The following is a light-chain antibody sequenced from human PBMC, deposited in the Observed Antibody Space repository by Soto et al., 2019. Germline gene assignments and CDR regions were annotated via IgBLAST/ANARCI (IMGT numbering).Light chain of an antibody. Sequence: EVLMTQSPDTLYVSPGERVTHSCRASQSVSDKLAWYQQKPGQGPRLLVYRASTRTLGIPARFSGSESGTEFTLTISSLQSEDFAIYYCQQYNTWPITFGQGTRLEIK. V-gene: IGKV3-15*01. CDR2: RAS. CDR1: QSVSDK. J-gene: IGKJ5*01. CDR3: QQYNTWPIT.